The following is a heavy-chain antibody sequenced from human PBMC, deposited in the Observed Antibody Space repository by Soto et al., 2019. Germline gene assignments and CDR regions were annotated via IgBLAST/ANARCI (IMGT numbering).Heavy chain of an antibody. V-gene: IGHV5-51*01. J-gene: IGHJ5*02. CDR2: IYPGDSDT. CDR1: WYSFTSYW. D-gene: IGHD6-13*01. Sequence: GEPLKISCKVSWYSFTSYWIGWVRRRPGKGLEWMGIIYPGDSDTRYSPSFQGQVTISADKSISTAYLQWSSLKASDTAMYYCARQSPDSSSRYGVNKGWFEPLGQGTLVNRSS. CDR3: ARQSPDSSSRYGVNKGWFEP.